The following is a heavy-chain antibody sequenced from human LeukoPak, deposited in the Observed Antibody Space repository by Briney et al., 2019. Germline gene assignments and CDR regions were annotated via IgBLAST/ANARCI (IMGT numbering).Heavy chain of an antibody. V-gene: IGHV6-1*01. J-gene: IGHJ4*02. CDR2: TYYRSKWYN. Sequence: SQTLSLTCAISGDSVSSNSAAWNWIRQSPSRGLEWLGRTYYRSKWYNDYAVSVKSRITINPDTSKNQFSLQLNSVTAADTAVYYCVRHDGRGGATMGALDSWGQGSLVTVSS. CDR1: GDSVSSNSAA. CDR3: VRHDGRGGATMGALDS. D-gene: IGHD5-12*01.